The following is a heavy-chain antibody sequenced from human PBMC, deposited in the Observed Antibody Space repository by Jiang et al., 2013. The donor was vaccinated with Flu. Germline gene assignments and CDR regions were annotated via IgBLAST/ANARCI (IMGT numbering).Heavy chain of an antibody. V-gene: IGHV4-59*01. CDR2: IYYNGRNA. D-gene: IGHD3-10*01. J-gene: IGHJ6*03. CDR3: ARRRAYGPGSYYFYYMDV. Sequence: GLVKPSETLSLTCTVSGGSISGNYWSWIRQPPGKGLEWIGYIYYNGRNANYNPSLKSRVTISVDTSKTQFSLKLSSVTPADTAVYYCARRRAYGPGSYYFYYMDVWGRGTTVT. CDR1: GGSISGNY.